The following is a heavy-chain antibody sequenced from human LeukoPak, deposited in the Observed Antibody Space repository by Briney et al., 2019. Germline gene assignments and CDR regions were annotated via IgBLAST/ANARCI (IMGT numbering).Heavy chain of an antibody. Sequence: ASVKVSCKASGYTFTSYDINWVRQATGQGLEWMGWMNPNSGNTGYAQKFQGRVTMTRNTFISTAYMELSSLRSEDTAVYYCARGASQNHYYHYYYGMDVWGQGTTVTVSS. CDR2: MNPNSGNT. D-gene: IGHD1-14*01. CDR3: ARGASQNHYYHYYYGMDV. CDR1: GYTFTSYD. V-gene: IGHV1-8*01. J-gene: IGHJ6*02.